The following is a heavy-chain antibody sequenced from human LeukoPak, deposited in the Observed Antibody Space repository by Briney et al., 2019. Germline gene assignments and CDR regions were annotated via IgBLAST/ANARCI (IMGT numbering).Heavy chain of an antibody. D-gene: IGHD3-3*01. CDR1: GFTFDNHA. J-gene: IGHJ4*02. CDR3: AKDILTYYYGTSGYYFDY. CDR2: ITGSGDDR. V-gene: IGHV3-23*01. Sequence: GGSQTLSCAASGFTFDNHAMTWARQAPRRGLGWLSVITGSGDDRFHADYVKGRFTIARDHSKNTLHLQMNTLRVEDTALYYCAKDILTYYYGTSGYYFDYWGQGTLVTVSS.